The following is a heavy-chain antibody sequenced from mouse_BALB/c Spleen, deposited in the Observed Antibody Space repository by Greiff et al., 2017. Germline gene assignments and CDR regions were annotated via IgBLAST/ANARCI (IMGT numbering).Heavy chain of an antibody. Sequence: EVQLVESGGGLVKPGGSLKLSCAASGFAFSSYDMSWVRQTPEKRLEWVAYISSGGGSTYYPDTVKGRFTISRDNAKNTLYLQMSSLKSEDTAMYYCASWLAYWGQGTLVTVSA. CDR2: ISSGGGST. CDR3: ASWLAY. CDR1: GFAFSSYD. J-gene: IGHJ3*01. V-gene: IGHV5-12-1*01.